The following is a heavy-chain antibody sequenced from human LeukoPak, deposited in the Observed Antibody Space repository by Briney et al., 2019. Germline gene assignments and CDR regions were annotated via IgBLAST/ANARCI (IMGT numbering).Heavy chain of an antibody. D-gene: IGHD5-18*01. Sequence: GGSLRLSCSASXFTFSSYAMHWVRQAPGKGLEYVSAISSNGGSTYYADSVKGRFTISRDNYKNTLNLQMSSLRAEDTAVYYCVVSYLYAFDIWGQGTMVTVSS. J-gene: IGHJ3*02. V-gene: IGHV3-64D*09. CDR1: XFTFSSYA. CDR3: VVSYLYAFDI. CDR2: ISSNGGST.